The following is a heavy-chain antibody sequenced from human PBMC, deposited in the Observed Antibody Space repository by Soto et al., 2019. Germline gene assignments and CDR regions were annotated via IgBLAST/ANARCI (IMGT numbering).Heavy chain of an antibody. Sequence: ASVKVSCKASGYTFTSYYMHWVRQAPGQGLEWMGIINPSGGSTSYAQKFQGRVTMTRDTSTSTVYMELSSLRSEDTAVYYCASSPPQGSGSYYWRKDYYGMDVWGQGTTVTVSS. CDR2: INPSGGST. CDR1: GYTFTSYY. CDR3: ASSPPQGSGSYYWRKDYYGMDV. D-gene: IGHD1-26*01. J-gene: IGHJ6*02. V-gene: IGHV1-46*01.